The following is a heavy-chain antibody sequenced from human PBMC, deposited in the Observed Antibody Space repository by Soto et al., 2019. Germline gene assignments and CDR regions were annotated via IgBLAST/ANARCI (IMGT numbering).Heavy chain of an antibody. V-gene: IGHV1-18*04. CDR2: ISGYNGYT. CDR1: GYTFNTYG. J-gene: IGHJ6*02. Sequence: QAQLVQSGAEVKKPGASVKVSCKTSGYTFNTYGISWVRQVPGQGPEWMGWISGYNGYTKYAQKFQGRVTMTTDTSTSTADMDMRSLRSDDTAVYYCARPGTILGRNGMDVWGQGTTVIVSS. D-gene: IGHD3-3*01. CDR3: ARPGTILGRNGMDV.